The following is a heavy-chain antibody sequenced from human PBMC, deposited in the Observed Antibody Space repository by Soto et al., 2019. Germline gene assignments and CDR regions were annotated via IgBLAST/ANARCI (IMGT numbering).Heavy chain of an antibody. Sequence: ASVKVSCKVSGYTLIELSMHWVRQAPGKGLEWMARCDPESGEAIYAQKFQGRVTMTEDTSTDTAYMELSSLRSEDTAVYYCATDHQWLGDYYYGMDVWGQGTTVTVS. CDR2: CDPESGEA. CDR3: ATDHQWLGDYYYGMDV. V-gene: IGHV1-24*01. CDR1: GYTLIELS. D-gene: IGHD6-19*01. J-gene: IGHJ6*02.